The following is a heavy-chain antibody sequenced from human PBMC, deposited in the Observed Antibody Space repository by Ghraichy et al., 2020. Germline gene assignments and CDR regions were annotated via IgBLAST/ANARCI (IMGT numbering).Heavy chain of an antibody. CDR1: GVTSSSYW. J-gene: IGHJ6*02. CDR2: IKSDGSSI. Sequence: SCAAPGVTSSSYWMHWVRQAPGKGLVWVSRIKSDGSSIFYADSVKGRFTISRDNAKNTLYLQMNSLRAEDTAVYYCVRATNWNYVMDVWGQGTTVSVSS. D-gene: IGHD2-8*01. CDR3: VRATNWNYVMDV. V-gene: IGHV3-74*01.